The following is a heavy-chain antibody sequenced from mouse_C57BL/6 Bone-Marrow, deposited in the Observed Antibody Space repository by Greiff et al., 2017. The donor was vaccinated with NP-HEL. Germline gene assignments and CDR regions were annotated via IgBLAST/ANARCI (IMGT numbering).Heavy chain of an antibody. V-gene: IGHV1-67*01. J-gene: IGHJ3*01. CDR2: ISPYYGDA. D-gene: IGHD1-1*01. CDR1: GYTFTDYA. CDR3: ASQGTYYGSSPFAY. Sequence: QVQLKESGPELVRPGASVKISCKGSGYTFTDYAMHWVKQSHAKSLEWIGVISPYYGDASYNQKFKDKATMTVDKSSSTAYMELARLTSEDSAVYYCASQGTYYGSSPFAYGGQGTLVTVSA.